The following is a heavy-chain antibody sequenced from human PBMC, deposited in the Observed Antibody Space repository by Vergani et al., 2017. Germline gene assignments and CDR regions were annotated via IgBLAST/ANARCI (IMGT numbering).Heavy chain of an antibody. V-gene: IGHV4-59*06. D-gene: IGHD1-26*01. Sequence: QVQLQESGPGLVKPSETLSLTCTVSGGSISSHYWSWIRQHPGKGLEWIGYIYYSGSTYYNPSLKSLVTISVDTSKNQFSLKLSSVTAADTAVYYCARRHDSGSYWGAFDIWGQGTMVTVSS. CDR2: IYYSGST. J-gene: IGHJ3*02. CDR1: GGSISSHY. CDR3: ARRHDSGSYWGAFDI.